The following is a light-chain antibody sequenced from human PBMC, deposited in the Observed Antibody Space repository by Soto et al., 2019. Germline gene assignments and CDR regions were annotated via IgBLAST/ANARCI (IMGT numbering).Light chain of an antibody. J-gene: IGLJ1*01. CDR1: SSDVGGYNY. Sequence: QSALTQPASVSGSPGQSISISCTGTSSDVGGYNYVSWYQQHPGKAPTLMIYEVTKRPSGVSNRFSGSKSGTTASLTISGLQAEDEADYYCSSHTSSSTLLVFGTGTKLTVL. V-gene: IGLV2-14*01. CDR2: EVT. CDR3: SSHTSSSTLLV.